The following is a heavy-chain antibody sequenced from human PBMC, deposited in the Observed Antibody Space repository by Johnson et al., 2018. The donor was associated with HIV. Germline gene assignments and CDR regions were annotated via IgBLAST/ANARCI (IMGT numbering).Heavy chain of an antibody. CDR2: INAGGDT. CDR1: GFTVSSNY. CDR3: ARPLSSGLGFDAFDI. D-gene: IGHD3-22*01. Sequence: VLLVESGGGLVQPGGSLRLSCAASGFTVSSNYMSWDRQAPGKGLEWVSVINAGGDTYYADSVKGRFTISRDNSKNTLYLQMNSLRAEDTAVYFCARPLSSGLGFDAFDIWGQWTMVTVSS. J-gene: IGHJ3*02. V-gene: IGHV3-66*04.